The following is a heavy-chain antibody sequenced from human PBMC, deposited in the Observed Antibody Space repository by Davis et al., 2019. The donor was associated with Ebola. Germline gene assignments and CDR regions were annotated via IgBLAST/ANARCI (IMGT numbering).Heavy chain of an antibody. D-gene: IGHD6-19*01. CDR3: ARDSAPWPQWLEIDY. Sequence: GESLKISCAASGFTFSSYGMHWVRQAPGKGLEWVAVIWYDGSNKYYADSVKGRFTISRDNSKNTLYLQMNSLRAEDTAVYYCARDSAPWPQWLEIDYWGQGTLVTVSS. CDR1: GFTFSSYG. V-gene: IGHV3-33*01. J-gene: IGHJ4*02. CDR2: IWYDGSNK.